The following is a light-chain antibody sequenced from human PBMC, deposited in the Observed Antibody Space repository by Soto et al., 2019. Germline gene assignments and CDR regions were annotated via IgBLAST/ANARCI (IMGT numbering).Light chain of an antibody. CDR2: GNI. CDR1: SSNIGAGYD. J-gene: IGLJ1*01. Sequence: QSVLTKPPSVSGAPGQRVTISCTGSSSNIGAGYDVHWYQQLPGTAPKLLIYGNINRPTGVPDRFSGSKSGTSASLAITGLQAEDEADYYCQSYDSSLSGVFGTGTKLTVL. CDR3: QSYDSSLSGV. V-gene: IGLV1-40*01.